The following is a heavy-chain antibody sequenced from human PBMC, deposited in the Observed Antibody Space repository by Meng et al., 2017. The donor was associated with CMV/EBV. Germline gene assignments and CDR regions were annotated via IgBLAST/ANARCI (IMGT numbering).Heavy chain of an antibody. V-gene: IGHV3-74*01. Sequence: GESLKISCAASGFTFSSYWMHWVRQAPGKGLVLVSRINSDGSSTSYADSVKGRFTISRDNAKNTLYLQMNSLRAEDTAVYYCARDGGQFGELSYGMDVWGQGTTVTVSS. CDR2: INSDGSST. J-gene: IGHJ6*02. CDR1: GFTFSSYW. CDR3: ARDGGQFGELSYGMDV. D-gene: IGHD3-10*01.